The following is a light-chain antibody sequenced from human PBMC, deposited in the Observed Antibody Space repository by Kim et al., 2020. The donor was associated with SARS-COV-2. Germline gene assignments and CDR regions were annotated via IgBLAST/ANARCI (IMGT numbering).Light chain of an antibody. CDR2: GAS. V-gene: IGKV1-39*01. Sequence: DIQMTQSPSSLSASIGDRVTITCRAGQNIDTFLSWYQQRPGKAPKSLIYGASNLQSGVPSRFSGTGSGTEFTLTISSLQLEDFATYCCQQSDNPPWTFGQGTKLEIK. CDR3: QQSDNPPWT. J-gene: IGKJ2*01. CDR1: QNIDTF.